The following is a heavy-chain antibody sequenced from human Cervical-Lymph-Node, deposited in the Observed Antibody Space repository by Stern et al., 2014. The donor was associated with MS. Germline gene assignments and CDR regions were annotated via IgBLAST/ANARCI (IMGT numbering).Heavy chain of an antibody. D-gene: IGHD4-17*01. V-gene: IGHV4-31*03. CDR3: AREVRAYGDFYYFDY. CDR2: IYYSGST. J-gene: IGHJ4*02. CDR1: GGSISSGGYY. Sequence: QLQLKESGPGLVKPSQTLSLTCTVSGGSISSGGYYWSWIRQHPGKGLEWIGYIYYSGSTYYNPSLKSRVTISVDTSKNQFSLKLSSVTAADTAVYYCAREVRAYGDFYYFDYWGQGTLVTVSS.